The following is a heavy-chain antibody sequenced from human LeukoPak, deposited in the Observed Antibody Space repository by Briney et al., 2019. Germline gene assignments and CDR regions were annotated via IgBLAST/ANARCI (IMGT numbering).Heavy chain of an antibody. Sequence: ASVKVSCKASGYTFTSYVINWVRQATGQGLEWMGWMNPNSGNTGYAQKFQGRVTMTRNTSISTAYMELSSLRSEDTAVYYCARGAYYYDSSGYHTFDYWGQGTLVTVSS. D-gene: IGHD3-22*01. CDR1: GYTFTSYV. CDR3: ARGAYYYDSSGYHTFDY. V-gene: IGHV1-8*01. CDR2: MNPNSGNT. J-gene: IGHJ4*02.